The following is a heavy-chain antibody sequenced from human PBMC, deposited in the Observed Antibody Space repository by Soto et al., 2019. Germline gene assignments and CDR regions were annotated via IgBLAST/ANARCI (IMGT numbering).Heavy chain of an antibody. CDR3: AKNVPYYYGSGSYLTYYGMDV. CDR2: ISYDGSNK. Sequence: PGGSLRLSCAASGFTFSSYGMHWVRQAPGKGLEWVAVISYDGSNKYYADSVKGRFTISRDNSKNTLYLQMNSLRAEDTAVYYCAKNVPYYYGSGSYLTYYGMDVWGQGTTVTVSS. V-gene: IGHV3-30*18. CDR1: GFTFSSYG. J-gene: IGHJ6*02. D-gene: IGHD3-10*01.